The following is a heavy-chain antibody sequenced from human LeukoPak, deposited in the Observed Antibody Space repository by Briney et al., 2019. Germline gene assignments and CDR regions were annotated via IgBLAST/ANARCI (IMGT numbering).Heavy chain of an antibody. J-gene: IGHJ3*01. CDR1: GITVSGSY. V-gene: IGHV3-53*01. Sequence: PGGSLGLSCAASGITVSGSYMSWIRQAPGKGLEWVSILYSVGTIYYADSVKGRFTISRDNSKNTLYLQMNSLRVEDAAVYYCARLVVDSHAFDVWGQGTMVTVSS. D-gene: IGHD6-19*01. CDR2: LYSVGTI. CDR3: ARLVVDSHAFDV.